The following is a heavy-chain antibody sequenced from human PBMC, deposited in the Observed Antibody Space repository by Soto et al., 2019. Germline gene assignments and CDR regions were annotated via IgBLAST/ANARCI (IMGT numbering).Heavy chain of an antibody. CDR3: ARDFDVEMATTWAYFDY. V-gene: IGHV6-1*01. J-gene: IGHJ4*02. CDR2: TYYRSKWYN. CDR1: GDSVSSNSAA. Sequence: QVQLQQSGPGLVKPSQTLSLTCAISGDSVSSNSAAWNWIRQSPSRGLEWLGRTYYRSKWYNDYAVSVKSRITINPDTSKNQFSLQLNSVTPEDTAVYYCARDFDVEMATTWAYFDYWGQGTLVTVSS. D-gene: IGHD5-12*01.